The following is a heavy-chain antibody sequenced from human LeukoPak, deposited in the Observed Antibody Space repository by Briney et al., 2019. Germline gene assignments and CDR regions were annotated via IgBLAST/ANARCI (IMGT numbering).Heavy chain of an antibody. CDR3: ARAYNWGYDY. J-gene: IGHJ4*02. CDR2: INPNSGGT. D-gene: IGHD1-1*01. Sequence: ASVKVSCKASGYTFTGYYMHWVRQAPGQGLEWMGWINPNSGGTNYAQKFQGRVTMTRDTSISTVYMELSRLRFDDTAVYYCARAYNWGYDYWGQGTLVTVSS. CDR1: GYTFTGYY. V-gene: IGHV1-2*02.